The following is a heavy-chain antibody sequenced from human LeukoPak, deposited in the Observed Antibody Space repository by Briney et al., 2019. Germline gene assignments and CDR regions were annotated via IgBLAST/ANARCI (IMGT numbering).Heavy chain of an antibody. CDR1: GFTLSTYG. CDR3: AKRGVVIRVILVGFHKEAYYFDS. CDR2: ISGSGGST. D-gene: IGHD3-22*01. J-gene: IGHJ4*02. Sequence: PGGPLRLSCAVSGFTLSTYGMSWVRQAPGKGLEWVAGISGSGGSTNYADSVKGRFTISRDNPKNTLYLQMNSLRAEDTAVYFCAKRGVVIRVILVGFHKEAYYFDSWGQGALVIVSS. V-gene: IGHV3-23*01.